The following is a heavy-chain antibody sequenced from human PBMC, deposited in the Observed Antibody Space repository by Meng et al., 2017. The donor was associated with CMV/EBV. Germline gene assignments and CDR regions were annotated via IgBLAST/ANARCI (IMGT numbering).Heavy chain of an antibody. CDR1: GFTFSSYG. Sequence: GGSLRLSCAASGFTFSSYGRHWVRQAPGKGLEWVAFIRYDGSNKYYADSVKGRFTISRDNSKNTLYLQMNSLRAEDTAVYYCAKSGYCSSTSCYIHYYYGMDVWGQGTTVTVSS. D-gene: IGHD2-2*02. J-gene: IGHJ6*02. V-gene: IGHV3-30*02. CDR2: IRYDGSNK. CDR3: AKSGYCSSTSCYIHYYYGMDV.